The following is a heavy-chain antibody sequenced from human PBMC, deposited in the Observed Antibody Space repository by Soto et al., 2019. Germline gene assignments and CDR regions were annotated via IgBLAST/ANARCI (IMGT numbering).Heavy chain of an antibody. CDR2: VFYTGFT. CDR3: ATSQKGYNWNYFDH. CDR1: GASISGSYYY. J-gene: IGHJ4*02. V-gene: IGHV4-39*01. D-gene: IGHD1-20*01. Sequence: AETLSLTCAVSGASISGSYYYWAWLRHSPGKGPEWIGSVFYTGFTSYNPSLESRVSVSVDTSKSQFSLKLSAVTAADTAVYYCATSQKGYNWNYFDHWGQGALVTVSS.